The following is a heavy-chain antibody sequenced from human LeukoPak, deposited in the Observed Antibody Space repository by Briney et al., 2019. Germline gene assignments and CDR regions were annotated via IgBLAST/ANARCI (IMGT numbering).Heavy chain of an antibody. J-gene: IGHJ4*02. Sequence: GGSLRLSCAASGFTFSSYAMHWVRQAPGKGLEWVAVISYDGSNKYYADSVKGRFTISRDNSKNTLYLQMNSLSAEDTAVYYCARENYYGSGSYYRYYFDYWGQGTLVTVSS. V-gene: IGHV3-30-3*01. CDR2: ISYDGSNK. D-gene: IGHD3-10*01. CDR1: GFTFSSYA. CDR3: ARENYYGSGSYYRYYFDY.